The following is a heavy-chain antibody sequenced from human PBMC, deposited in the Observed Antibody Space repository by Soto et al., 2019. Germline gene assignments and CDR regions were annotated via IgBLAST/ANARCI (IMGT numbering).Heavy chain of an antibody. Sequence: GGSLRLSCAASGLIFSKYKMHWVRQAPGKGLVWVSRINTDGSITDYADSVKGRFTVSRDNPKNTLYLQMNSLRAEDTAVYYCARDTDGLHYWGQGTLVTVSS. CDR3: ARDTDGLHY. CDR1: GLIFSKYK. V-gene: IGHV3-74*01. J-gene: IGHJ4*02. CDR2: INTDGSIT.